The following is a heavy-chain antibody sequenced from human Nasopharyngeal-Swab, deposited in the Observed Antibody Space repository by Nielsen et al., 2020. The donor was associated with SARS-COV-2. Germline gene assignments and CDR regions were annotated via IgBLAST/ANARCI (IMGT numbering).Heavy chain of an antibody. J-gene: IGHJ6*02. CDR2: TSAYNGNT. V-gene: IGHV1-18*04. CDR3: ASGQRKNYGSGYYYYYYGMDV. D-gene: IGHD3-10*01. CDR1: GYTFTSYC. Sequence: SVKVSCNASGYTFTSYCTSLVRQAPGQALEWMGWTSAYNGNTNYAQKLQGRVTMTTDTSTSTAYMELRSLRSDDTAVYYCASGQRKNYGSGYYYYYYGMDVWGQGTTVTVSS.